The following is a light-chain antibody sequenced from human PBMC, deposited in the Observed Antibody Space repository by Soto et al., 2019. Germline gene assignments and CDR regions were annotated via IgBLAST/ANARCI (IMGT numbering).Light chain of an antibody. J-gene: IGKJ1*01. Sequence: EIVLTQSPATLSLSPGERATLSCRASQSVSTYLAWYQQKPGQAPRLLIYDASSRATGIPARFSGSGSGTEFTLTISSLEPEDFAVYYCQQRSIWPVTFGQGTRVDIK. V-gene: IGKV3-11*01. CDR3: QQRSIWPVT. CDR1: QSVSTY. CDR2: DAS.